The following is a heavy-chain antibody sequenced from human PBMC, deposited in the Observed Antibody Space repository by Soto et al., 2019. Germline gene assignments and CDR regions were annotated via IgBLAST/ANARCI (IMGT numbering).Heavy chain of an antibody. V-gene: IGHV1-46*01. CDR3: ARGDGYYYYGMDV. Sequence: GASVKVSCKTSGYTFARYYMHWVRQAPGQGLEWMGIINPSGGSTSYAQKFQGRVTMTRDTSTSTVYMELSSLRSEDTAVYYCARGDGYYYYGMDVWGQGTTVTVSS. CDR1: GYTFARYY. J-gene: IGHJ6*02. D-gene: IGHD3-3*01. CDR2: INPSGGST.